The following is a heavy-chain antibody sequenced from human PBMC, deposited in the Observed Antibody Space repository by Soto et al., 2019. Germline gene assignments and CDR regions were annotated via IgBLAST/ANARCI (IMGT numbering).Heavy chain of an antibody. CDR3: ARGGGSTKVDY. Sequence: QVQLQESGPGLVKPSQTLSLTCTVSGGSITSSGYYWSWIRQHPGEGLEWIGFTYNSGSTSYNPSLKSRVTISVDTSSNQFSLNRKSVTAADTAVYYCARGGGSTKVDYWGQGTLVTVSP. CDR2: TYNSGST. J-gene: IGHJ4*02. CDR1: GGSITSSGYY. V-gene: IGHV4-31*03. D-gene: IGHD2-2*01.